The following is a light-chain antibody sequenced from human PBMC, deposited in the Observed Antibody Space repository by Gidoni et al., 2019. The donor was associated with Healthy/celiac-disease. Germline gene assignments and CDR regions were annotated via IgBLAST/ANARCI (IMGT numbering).Light chain of an antibody. Sequence: DIVMTQYPDSLAVSLGERATINCKSSQSVLYSSNNKNYLACYQQKPGQPPKLLIYWASTRESGVPDRFSGSGSGTDFTLTISSLQAEDVAVYYCQQYYSTPYTFGQGTKLEIK. J-gene: IGKJ2*01. CDR3: QQYYSTPYT. V-gene: IGKV4-1*01. CDR2: WAS. CDR1: QSVLYSSNNKNY.